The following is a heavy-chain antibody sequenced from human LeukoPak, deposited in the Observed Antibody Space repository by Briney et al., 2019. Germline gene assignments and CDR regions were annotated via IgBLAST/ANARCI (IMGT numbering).Heavy chain of an antibody. CDR1: GFTFSRDW. CDR3: ARSLATVYYYMDV. Sequence: PGESLRLSCEATGFTFSRDWMHWVRQAPGKGLVWVSRIHSEGSPATYADSVKGRFTISRDNAKNTLYLQMDSLRVEDTAVYYCARSLATVYYYMDVWGKGTTVTVSS. V-gene: IGHV3-74*01. CDR2: IHSEGSPA. D-gene: IGHD4-17*01. J-gene: IGHJ6*03.